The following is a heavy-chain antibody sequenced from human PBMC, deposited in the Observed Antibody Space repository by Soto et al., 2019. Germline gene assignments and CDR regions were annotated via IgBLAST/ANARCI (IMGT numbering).Heavy chain of an antibody. D-gene: IGHD6-6*01. CDR3: ARDRHIAARPWWFDP. CDR1: GGSISSYY. Sequence: PSETLSLTCTVSGGSISSYYWSWIRQPPGKGLEWIGYIYYSGSTNYNPSLKRRVTISVDTSKNQFSLKLSSVTAADTAVYYCARDRHIAARPWWFDPWGQGTQVTVSS. CDR2: IYYSGST. V-gene: IGHV4-59*01. J-gene: IGHJ5*01.